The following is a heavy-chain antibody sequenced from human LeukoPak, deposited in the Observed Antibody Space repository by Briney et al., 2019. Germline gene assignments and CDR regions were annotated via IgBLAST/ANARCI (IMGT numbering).Heavy chain of an antibody. Sequence: GGSLRLSCAASGFTFSSYAMSWVRQAPGKGLEWVSDISGSGGSTYYADSVKGRFTISRDNSKNTLYLQMNSLRAEDTAVYYCAKDAPTRGQLVKEFDYWGQGTLVTVSS. J-gene: IGHJ4*02. CDR2: ISGSGGST. CDR3: AKDAPTRGQLVKEFDY. V-gene: IGHV3-23*01. D-gene: IGHD6-13*01. CDR1: GFTFSSYA.